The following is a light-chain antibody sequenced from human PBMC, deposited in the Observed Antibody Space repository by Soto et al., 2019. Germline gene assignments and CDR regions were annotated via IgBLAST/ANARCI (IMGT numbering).Light chain of an antibody. CDR3: QQYGSSSWT. V-gene: IGKV3-20*01. J-gene: IGKJ1*01. Sequence: EIVLMQSPGALSPSPGERATLSCRASQSVSSSYLAWYQQKPGQAPRLLIYGTSSRATAIPDRFSGSGSGTDFTLTISRLEPEDFAVYYCQQYGSSSWTFGQGTKVDIK. CDR1: QSVSSSY. CDR2: GTS.